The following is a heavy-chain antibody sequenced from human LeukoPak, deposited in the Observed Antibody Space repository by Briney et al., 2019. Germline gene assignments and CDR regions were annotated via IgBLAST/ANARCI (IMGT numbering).Heavy chain of an antibody. Sequence: GGSLRLSCAASGITFGNNWMHWVRQGPGKGLEWMSRINTDGGGANYADSVKGGFTVSRDNAKNTLYLQMNSLRAEDTAVYYCARDVAHNWFDTWGQGTLVTVCS. CDR2: INTDGGGA. V-gene: IGHV3-74*01. CDR3: ARDVAHNWFDT. J-gene: IGHJ5*02. CDR1: GITFGNNW.